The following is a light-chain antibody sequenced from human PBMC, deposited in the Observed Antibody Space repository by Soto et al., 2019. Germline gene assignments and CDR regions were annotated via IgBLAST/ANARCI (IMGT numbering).Light chain of an antibody. CDR2: EVS. J-gene: IGLJ2*01. CDR3: RSYAGSNSVV. Sequence: QSVLTQPPSASGSPGQSVTISCTGTSSDVGGYNYVSWYQQHPGKAPKLMTYEVSTRPSGVPDRFSGSKSGNTASLTVSGPQDDDEADYYCRSYAGSNSVVFGGGTMPTVL. CDR1: SSDVGGYNY. V-gene: IGLV2-8*01.